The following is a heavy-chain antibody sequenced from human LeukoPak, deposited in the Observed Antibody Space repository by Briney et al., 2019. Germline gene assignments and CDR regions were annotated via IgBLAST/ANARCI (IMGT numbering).Heavy chain of an antibody. D-gene: IGHD4-11*01. J-gene: IGHJ4*02. CDR2: INTDGSGK. CDR1: AFTFRGRW. Sequence: GGSLRLSYVASAFTFRGRWLNWVRQAPGQGMEWVANINTDGSGKYHVDSVQGRFTISRDNAKNSLYLQMNSLRADDTAVFYCVRDAPGLTNWGQGTLVTVSS. CDR3: VRDAPGLTN. V-gene: IGHV3-7*01.